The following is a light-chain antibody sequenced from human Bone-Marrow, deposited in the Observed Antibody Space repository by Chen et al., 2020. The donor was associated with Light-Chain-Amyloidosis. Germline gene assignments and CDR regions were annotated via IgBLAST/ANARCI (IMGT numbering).Light chain of an antibody. Sequence: DIQITQSPSTLSASVGDRVTITCRTSQTINIWVAWYQQKPGKAPKLLIYKASSLESGVPSRFSGSGSGTEFTLTISSLQPDDFATYYCQQYNSYSRTFGQGTKVEI. CDR3: QQYNSYSRT. CDR1: QTINIW. CDR2: KAS. V-gene: IGKV1-5*03. J-gene: IGKJ1*01.